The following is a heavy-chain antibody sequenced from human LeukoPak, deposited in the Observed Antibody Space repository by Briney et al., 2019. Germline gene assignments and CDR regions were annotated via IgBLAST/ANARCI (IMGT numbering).Heavy chain of an antibody. CDR1: GFTFSTYS. CDR3: TRENSCDY. Sequence: PGGPLRLSCAASGFTFSTYSMNWVRQAPGKGLEWISYIRGSSSTKYYADSVKGRFTISRDNAKNSLYLQMNSLSDEDTAVYYCTRENSCDYWGQGTLVSVSS. CDR2: IRGSSSTK. V-gene: IGHV3-48*02. J-gene: IGHJ4*02.